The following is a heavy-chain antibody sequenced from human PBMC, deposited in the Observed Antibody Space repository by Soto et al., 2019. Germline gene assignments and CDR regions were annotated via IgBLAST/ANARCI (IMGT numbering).Heavy chain of an antibody. Sequence: PGGSLRLSCAASGFTFSSYGMHWVRQAPGKGLEWVAVMSYDGSDKYYADSVKGRFTISRDNSKNTLYLQMNSLRVEDTAVYYCAKDPQYYHLWSGYRDYWGQGTLVTVSS. V-gene: IGHV3-30*18. CDR2: MSYDGSDK. D-gene: IGHD3-3*01. CDR1: GFTFSSYG. J-gene: IGHJ4*02. CDR3: AKDPQYYHLWSGYRDY.